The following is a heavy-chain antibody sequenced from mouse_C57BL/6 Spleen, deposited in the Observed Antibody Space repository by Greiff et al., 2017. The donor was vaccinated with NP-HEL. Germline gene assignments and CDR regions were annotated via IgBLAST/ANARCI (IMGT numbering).Heavy chain of an antibody. CDR3: ASNYGSRGGFAY. CDR2: IWGVGST. Sequence: VKLMESGPGLVAPSQSLSITCTVSGFSLTSYGVDWVRQSPGKGLEWLGVIWGVGSTNYNSALKSRLSISKDNSKSQVFLKMNSLQTDDTAMYYCASNYGSRGGFAYWGQGTLVTVSA. V-gene: IGHV2-6*01. D-gene: IGHD1-1*01. J-gene: IGHJ3*01. CDR1: GFSLTSYG.